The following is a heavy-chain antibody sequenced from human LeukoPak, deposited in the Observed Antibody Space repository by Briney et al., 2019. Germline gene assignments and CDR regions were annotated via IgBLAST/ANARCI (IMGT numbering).Heavy chain of an antibody. CDR3: ATNTMFRGIHAFDI. D-gene: IGHD3-10*01. CDR2: IYPGDSDT. CDR1: GYSFTTYW. Sequence: GESLKISCKGSGYSFTTYWITWVRQMPGKGLEWMGIIYPGDSDTRYSPSFQGQVTISADKSISTAYLQWSSLKASDSAMYYCATNTMFRGIHAFDIWGQGTMVTVSS. V-gene: IGHV5-51*01. J-gene: IGHJ3*02.